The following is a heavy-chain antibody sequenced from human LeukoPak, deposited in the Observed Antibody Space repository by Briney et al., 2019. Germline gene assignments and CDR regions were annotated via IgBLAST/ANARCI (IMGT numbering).Heavy chain of an antibody. J-gene: IGHJ4*02. CDR1: GFTFSSYG. V-gene: IGHV3-30*03. Sequence: GGSLRLSCAASGFTFSSYGMHWVRQAPGKGLEWVAVISYDGSNKYYADSVKGRFSISRDNSKNTLYLQMNSLRAEDTAVYYCARGPIVGATFRLDYWGQGTLVTVSS. CDR3: ARGPIVGATFRLDY. D-gene: IGHD1-26*01. CDR2: ISYDGSNK.